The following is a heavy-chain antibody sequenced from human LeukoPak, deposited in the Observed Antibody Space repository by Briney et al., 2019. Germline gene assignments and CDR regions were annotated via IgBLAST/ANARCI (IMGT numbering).Heavy chain of an antibody. CDR1: GGSISSYY. Sequence: PSETLSLTCTVSGGSISSYYWSWIRQPPGKGLEWIGYIYYSGSTNYNPSLKSRVTISVDTSKNQFSLKLSSVTAADTAVYYCTRGSIAYYYMDVWGKGTTVTISS. CDR2: IYYSGST. V-gene: IGHV4-59*01. CDR3: TRGSIAYYYMDV. D-gene: IGHD3-22*01. J-gene: IGHJ6*03.